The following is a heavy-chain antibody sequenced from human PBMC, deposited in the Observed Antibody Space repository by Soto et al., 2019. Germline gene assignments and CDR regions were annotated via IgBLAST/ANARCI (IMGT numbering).Heavy chain of an antibody. CDR2: TYYRSKWYN. V-gene: IGHV6-1*01. CDR3: VRDTNYDFWSGYADNWFDP. D-gene: IGHD3-3*01. Sequence: SQTLSLTCAISGDSVSSNSAAWNWIRQSPSRGLEWLGRTYYRSKWYNDYAVSVKSRITINPDTSKNQFSLQLNSVTPEDTAVYYCVRDTNYDFWSGYADNWFDPWGQGTLVTVSS. CDR1: GDSVSSNSAA. J-gene: IGHJ5*02.